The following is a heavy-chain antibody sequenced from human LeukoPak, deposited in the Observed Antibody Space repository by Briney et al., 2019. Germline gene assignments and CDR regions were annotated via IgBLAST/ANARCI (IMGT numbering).Heavy chain of an antibody. J-gene: IGHJ6*02. CDR1: GGSFSGYY. CDR3: AREQKGEWVGGGAGETLYGVDV. Sequence: SETLSLTCAVYGGSFSGYYWSWIRQPPGKGLEWIGEINHSGSTNYNPSLKSRVTISVDTSKNQFSLKLSSVTAADTAVYYCAREQKGEWVGGGAGETLYGVDVWGQGTTVTVSS. V-gene: IGHV4-34*01. CDR2: INHSGST. D-gene: IGHD6-19*01.